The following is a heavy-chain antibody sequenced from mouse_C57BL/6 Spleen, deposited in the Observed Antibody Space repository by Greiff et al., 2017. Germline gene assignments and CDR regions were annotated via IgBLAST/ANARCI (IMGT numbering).Heavy chain of an antibody. Sequence: QVQLKQPGAELVRPGTSVKLSCKASGYTFTSYWMHWVKQRPGQGLEWIGVIDPSDSYTNYNQKFKGKATLTVDTSSSTAYMQLSSLTSEDSAVYYCARRDYYGSSYEGDYWGQGTTLTVSS. CDR2: IDPSDSYT. V-gene: IGHV1-59*01. J-gene: IGHJ2*01. D-gene: IGHD1-1*01. CDR1: GYTFTSYW. CDR3: ARRDYYGSSYEGDY.